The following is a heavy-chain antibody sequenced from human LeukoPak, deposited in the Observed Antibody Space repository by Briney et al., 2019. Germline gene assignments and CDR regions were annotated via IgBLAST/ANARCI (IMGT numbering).Heavy chain of an antibody. J-gene: IGHJ4*02. CDR2: ISGSGGST. D-gene: IGHD5-18*01. CDR1: GFSFSSYA. CDR3: AKAPWIQLPLGFDY. Sequence: PGGSLRLSCATSGFSFSSYAMSWVRQAPGKGLEWVSAISGSGGSTYYADSVKGRFTISRDNSKNTLYLQMNSLRAEDTAVYYCAKAPWIQLPLGFDYWGQGTLVTVSS. V-gene: IGHV3-23*01.